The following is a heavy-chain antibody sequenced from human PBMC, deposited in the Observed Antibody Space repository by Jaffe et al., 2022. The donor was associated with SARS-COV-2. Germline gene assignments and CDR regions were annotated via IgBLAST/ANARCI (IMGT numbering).Heavy chain of an antibody. J-gene: IGHJ4*02. CDR1: GFAFSSSA. CDR2: IGSNDGQT. CDR3: ARDLNWQGF. D-gene: IGHD1-20*01. Sequence: EVQLLESGGGLIQPGGSLRLSCAVSGFAFSSSAMTWVRQAPGKGLEWVSGIGSNDGQTDYADSVKGRFTISRDNSKSTLYLQMNNLRAEDTAIYFCARDLNWQGFWGQGILVTVSS. V-gene: IGHV3-23*01.